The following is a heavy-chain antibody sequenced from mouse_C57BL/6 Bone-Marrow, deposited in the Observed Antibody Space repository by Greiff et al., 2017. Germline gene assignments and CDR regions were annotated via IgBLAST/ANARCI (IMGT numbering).Heavy chain of an antibody. J-gene: IGHJ1*03. V-gene: IGHV1-82*01. CDR1: GYAFSSSW. D-gene: IGHD1-1*01. CDR3: ARSRVYYYGSSYVHWYFDV. CDR2: IYPGDGDT. Sequence: QVQLQQSGPELVKPGASVKISCKASGYAFSSSWMNWVKQRPGKGLEWIGRIYPGDGDTNYTGKFKGKATLTADKSSSTAHMQLSSLTSEDSAVYFCARSRVYYYGSSYVHWYFDVWGTGTTVTVSS.